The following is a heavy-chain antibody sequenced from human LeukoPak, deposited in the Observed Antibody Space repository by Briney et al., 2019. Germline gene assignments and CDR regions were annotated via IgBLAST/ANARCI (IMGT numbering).Heavy chain of an antibody. Sequence: ASVKVSCKASGYTFTSYAMNWVRQAPGQGLEWMGWINTNTGNPTYAQGFTGRFVFSLDTSVSTAYLQISSLKAEDTAVYYCARGYSGYGLDAFDIWGQGTMVTVSS. CDR1: GYTFTSYA. D-gene: IGHD5-12*01. V-gene: IGHV7-4-1*02. CDR2: INTNTGNP. CDR3: ARGYSGYGLDAFDI. J-gene: IGHJ3*02.